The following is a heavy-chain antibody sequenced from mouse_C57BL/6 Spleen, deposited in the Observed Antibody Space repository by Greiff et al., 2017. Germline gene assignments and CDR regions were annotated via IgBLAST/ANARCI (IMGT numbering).Heavy chain of an antibody. CDR2: INPGSGGT. V-gene: IGHV1-54*01. D-gene: IGHD1-2*01. CDR3: ASYDGYYAMDY. CDR1: GYAFTNYL. J-gene: IGHJ4*01. Sequence: QVQLQQSGAELVRPGTSVKVSCKASGYAFTNYLIEWVKQRPGQGLEWIGVINPGSGGTNYNEKFKGKATLTADNSSSTAYMQLSSLTSEDSAVYFCASYDGYYAMDYWGQGTSVTVSS.